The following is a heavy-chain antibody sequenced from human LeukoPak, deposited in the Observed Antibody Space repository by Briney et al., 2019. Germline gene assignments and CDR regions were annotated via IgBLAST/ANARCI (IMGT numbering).Heavy chain of an antibody. Sequence: GESLKISCKGSGYSFTGFWIGWVRQMPGKGLEWMGIIYPGDSGTRYSPSFQGQVTISADKSISTAYLQWSSLKASDTAMYYCARQEWLVTSQSEFDYWGQGTLVTVSS. CDR3: ARQEWLVTSQSEFDY. J-gene: IGHJ4*02. CDR2: IYPGDSGT. V-gene: IGHV5-51*01. D-gene: IGHD6-19*01. CDR1: GYSFTGFW.